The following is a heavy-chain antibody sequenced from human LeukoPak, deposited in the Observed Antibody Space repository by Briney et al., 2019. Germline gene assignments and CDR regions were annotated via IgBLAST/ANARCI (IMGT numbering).Heavy chain of an antibody. Sequence: GGSLRLSCAASGFTFSSYAMHWVRQAPGKGLEWVAVISYDGSNKYYADSVKGRFTISRDNSKNTLYLQMNSLRAEDTAVYYCARAEQWLVQYYWGQGTLVTVSS. CDR3: ARAEQWLVQYY. CDR1: GFTFSSYA. V-gene: IGHV3-30*04. J-gene: IGHJ4*02. D-gene: IGHD6-19*01. CDR2: ISYDGSNK.